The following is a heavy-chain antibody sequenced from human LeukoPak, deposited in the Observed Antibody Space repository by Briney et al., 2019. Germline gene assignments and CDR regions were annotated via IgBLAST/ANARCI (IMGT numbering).Heavy chain of an antibody. CDR3: ARTLYSSSSENYFDY. V-gene: IGHV4-39*07. CDR1: GDSIRGSFYY. Sequence: SETLSLTCTVSGDSIRGSFYYWAWIRQSPRKGLEWIGSVSSNGNPDYSPSLRSRVTISLDTSKNQFSLKLRSVTAADTAVYFCARTLYSSSSENYFDYWGQGTLVTVSS. J-gene: IGHJ4*02. D-gene: IGHD6-6*01. CDR2: VSSNGNP.